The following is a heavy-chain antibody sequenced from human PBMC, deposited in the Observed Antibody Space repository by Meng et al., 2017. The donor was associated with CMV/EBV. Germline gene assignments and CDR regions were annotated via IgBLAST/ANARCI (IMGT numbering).Heavy chain of an antibody. CDR1: GFTFSSYG. CDR3: AKVCSSTSCYSYYGMDV. V-gene: IGHV3-30*02. D-gene: IGHD2-2*02. J-gene: IGHJ6*02. CDR2: IRYDGSNK. Sequence: GESLKISCAASGFTFSSYGMHWVRQAPGKGLEWVAFIRYDGSNKYYADSVKGRFTISRDNSKNTLYLQMNSLRAEDTAVYYCAKVCSSTSCYSYYGMDVWGQGTTVTVSS.